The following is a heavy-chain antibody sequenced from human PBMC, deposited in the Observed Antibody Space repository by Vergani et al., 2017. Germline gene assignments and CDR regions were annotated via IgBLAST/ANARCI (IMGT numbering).Heavy chain of an antibody. CDR3: ARDFRLLYNRFDP. V-gene: IGHV3-33*01. J-gene: IGHJ5*02. CDR1: GFTFNQYG. Sequence: QVQLVESGGGVVQPGRSLRLSCAASGFTFNQYGMHWVRQAPGNGLEWVAVTWYDGNNKQYADSVQGRFTISRDNSKSTMYLQMNSLRGEDTGVYYCARDFRLLYNRFDPWGQGTLVTVSS. CDR2: TWYDGNNK. D-gene: IGHD1-14*01.